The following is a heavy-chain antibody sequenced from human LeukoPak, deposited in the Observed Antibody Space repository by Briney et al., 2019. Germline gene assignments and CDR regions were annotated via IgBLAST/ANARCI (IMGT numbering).Heavy chain of an antibody. V-gene: IGHV3-21*01. CDR1: GFTFSSYS. CDR3: ARDVRFLEWPFDY. D-gene: IGHD3-3*01. J-gene: IGHJ4*02. Sequence: GGSLRLSCAASGFTFSSYSMNWVRQAPGKGLEWVSSISSSSYIYYADSVKGRFTISRDNATNSLYLQMNSLRAEDTAVYYCARDVRFLEWPFDYWGQGTLVTVSS. CDR2: ISSSSYI.